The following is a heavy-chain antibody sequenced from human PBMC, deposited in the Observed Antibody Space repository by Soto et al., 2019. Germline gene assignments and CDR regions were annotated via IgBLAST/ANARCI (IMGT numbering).Heavy chain of an antibody. V-gene: IGHV3-33*01. D-gene: IGHD6-6*01. CDR2: IWYDGSNK. J-gene: IGHJ6*03. CDR1: GFTFSSYG. Sequence: GGSLRLSCAASGFTFSSYGMHWVRQAPGKGLEWVAVIWYDGSNKYYADSVKGRFTISRDNSKNTLYLQMNSLRAEDTAVYYCARCRSAARPPAGYYYYYMDVWGKGTTVTVSS. CDR3: ARCRSAARPPAGYYYYYMDV.